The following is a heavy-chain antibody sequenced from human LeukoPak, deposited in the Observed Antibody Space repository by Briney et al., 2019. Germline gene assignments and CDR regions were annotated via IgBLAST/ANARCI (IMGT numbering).Heavy chain of an antibody. D-gene: IGHD6-19*01. V-gene: IGHV4-34*01. Sequence: SETLSLTCAVYGGSFSGYYWSWIRQPPGKGLEWIGEIDHSGSTNYNPSLKSRVTISVDTSKNQFSLKLSSVTAADTAIYYCARAVSGRFDYWGQGTLVTVSS. CDR2: IDHSGST. J-gene: IGHJ4*02. CDR3: ARAVSGRFDY. CDR1: GGSFSGYY.